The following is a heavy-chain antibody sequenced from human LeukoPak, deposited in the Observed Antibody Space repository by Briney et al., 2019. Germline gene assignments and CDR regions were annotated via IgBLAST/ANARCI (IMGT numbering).Heavy chain of an antibody. Sequence: GGSLRLSCSASGFTFSSYSMNWVRQAPGKGLEGGSSISRSSSYIDYADSVKGRFTISRDNAKNSLYLQMNSLRAEDTAVYYCAREAPTVTRDFDYWGQGTLVTVSS. V-gene: IGHV3-21*01. D-gene: IGHD4-17*01. CDR1: GFTFSSYS. CDR2: ISRSSSYI. CDR3: AREAPTVTRDFDY. J-gene: IGHJ4*02.